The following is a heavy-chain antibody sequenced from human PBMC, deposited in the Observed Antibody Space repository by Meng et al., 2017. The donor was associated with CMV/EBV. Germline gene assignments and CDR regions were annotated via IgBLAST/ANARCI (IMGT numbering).Heavy chain of an antibody. CDR1: GYSISSGYY. Sequence: SETLSLTCTVSGYSISSGYYWGWIRQPPGKGREWIGSIYHSGSTYYNPSLKSRVTISVDTSKNQFSLKLSSVTAADTAVYYCARVRRITMIVDWGQGTLVTVSS. J-gene: IGHJ4*02. D-gene: IGHD3-22*01. CDR2: IYHSGST. CDR3: ARVRRITMIVD. V-gene: IGHV4-38-2*02.